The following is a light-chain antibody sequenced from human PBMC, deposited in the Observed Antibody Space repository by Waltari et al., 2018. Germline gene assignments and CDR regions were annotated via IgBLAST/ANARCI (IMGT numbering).Light chain of an antibody. J-gene: IGLJ2*01. CDR3: HAWDGSNDQVV. V-gene: IGLV3-21*03. CDR2: DDS. CDR1: GIGNRN. Sequence: SYVLTQPPSVSAAPGKTATITCGGAGIGNRNVTWYQQKPGQAPLLGLYDDSARPSGIPERFSGSNSGNTATLTINRVDAGDEADYYCHAWDGSNDQVVCGGGTKLTVL.